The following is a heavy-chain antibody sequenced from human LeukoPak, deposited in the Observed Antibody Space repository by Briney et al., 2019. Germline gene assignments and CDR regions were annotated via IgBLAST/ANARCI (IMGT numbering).Heavy chain of an antibody. CDR1: GGSISSSSYY. Sequence: SETLSLTCTVSGGSISSSSYYWGWIRQPPGKGLEWIGSIYYSGSTYYNPSLKSRVTISVDTSKNQFSLKLSSVTAADTAVYYCARMVLTGYYRPPWGWFDPWGQGTLVTVSS. J-gene: IGHJ5*02. CDR3: ARMVLTGYYRPPWGWFDP. D-gene: IGHD3-9*01. CDR2: IYYSGST. V-gene: IGHV4-39*01.